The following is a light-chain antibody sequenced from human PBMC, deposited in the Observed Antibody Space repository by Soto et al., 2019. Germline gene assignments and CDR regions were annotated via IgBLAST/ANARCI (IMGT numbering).Light chain of an antibody. Sequence: ENVLTQSPGTLSLSPGERATLSCRASQSVSNNYLAWYQQKPGQAPRLLVYGASSRAAGIPDRFSGRGSGTDFTLTISRLEPEDFAVYYCQQSGTSPWTFGQGTKVEIK. CDR3: QQSGTSPWT. J-gene: IGKJ1*01. CDR1: QSVSNNY. V-gene: IGKV3-20*01. CDR2: GAS.